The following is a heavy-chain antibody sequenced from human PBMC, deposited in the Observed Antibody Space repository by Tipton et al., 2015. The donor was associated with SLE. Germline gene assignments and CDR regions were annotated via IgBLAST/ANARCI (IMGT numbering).Heavy chain of an antibody. V-gene: IGHV1-2*02. J-gene: IGHJ5*02. CDR1: GYTFTGHF. CDR3: ARSWGSGSFSNCFDP. D-gene: IGHD3-10*01. CDR2: NNPYSGAT. Sequence: SGPEVKKPGASVKVSCKASGYTFTGHFIHWVRQAPGQGREWMGRNNPYSGATDYAQGFQGRVTLTRDTSINTAYMVLNRLRSDDTAFYYCARSWGSGSFSNCFDPWGQDPWSPSPQ.